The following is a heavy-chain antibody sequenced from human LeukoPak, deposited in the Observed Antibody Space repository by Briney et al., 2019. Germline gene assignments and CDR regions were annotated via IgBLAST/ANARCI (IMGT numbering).Heavy chain of an antibody. CDR2: IKQDGSEK. CDR3: ARVTRIVVVTAIYDAFDI. CDR1: GFTFSSYW. V-gene: IGHV3-7*01. J-gene: IGHJ3*02. Sequence: GGSLRLSCAASGFTFSSYWMSWVRQAPGKGLEWVANIKQDGSEKYYVDSVKGRFTISRDNAKNSLYLQMNSLRAEDTAVYYCARVTRIVVVTAIYDAFDIWGQGTMVTVSS. D-gene: IGHD2-21*02.